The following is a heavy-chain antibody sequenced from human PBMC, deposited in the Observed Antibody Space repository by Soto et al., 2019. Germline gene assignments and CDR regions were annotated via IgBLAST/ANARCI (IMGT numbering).Heavy chain of an antibody. CDR1: GGAISGYY. CDR2: IYSSGGT. V-gene: IGHV4-4*07. CDR3: ARDSGPPPGTHYYYYGMDV. Sequence: SETLSLTCTVSGGAISGYYWTWVRQPAGKGLEWIGRIYSSGGTKYNPSLKSRVDMSLDMSKNQFPLRLSSVTAADTAVYYCARDSGPPPGTHYYYYGMDVWGQGTTVTVSS. J-gene: IGHJ6*02. D-gene: IGHD1-1*01.